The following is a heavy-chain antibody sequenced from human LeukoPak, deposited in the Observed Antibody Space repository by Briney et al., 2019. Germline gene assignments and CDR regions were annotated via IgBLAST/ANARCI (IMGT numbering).Heavy chain of an antibody. CDR2: ISSDGSDK. CDR1: GFTFSPHA. CDR3: AKLFCTGGRCYSNPFDY. Sequence: PGGSLRLSCAASGFTFSPHAMRWVRQAPGKGLKWVAVISSDGSDKYYADSVQGRFTISRDNSKNTLYLQMNSLRVEDTAIYYCAKLFCTGGRCYSNPFDYWGQGTLVTVSS. D-gene: IGHD2-15*01. V-gene: IGHV3-30-3*02. J-gene: IGHJ4*02.